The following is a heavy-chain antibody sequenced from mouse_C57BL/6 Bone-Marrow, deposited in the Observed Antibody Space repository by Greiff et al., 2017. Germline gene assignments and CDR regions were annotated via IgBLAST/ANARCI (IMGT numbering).Heavy chain of an antibody. D-gene: IGHD2-1*01. Sequence: EVQVVESGGDLVKPGGSLKLSCAASGFTFSSYGMSWVRQTPDKRLAWVATISSGGSYTYYPDSVKGRFTISRDNAKNTLYLQMSSLKSEDTAMYYCAKGIYGNPFAYWGQGTLVTVSA. CDR1: GFTFSSYG. V-gene: IGHV5-6*01. CDR3: AKGIYGNPFAY. CDR2: ISSGGSYT. J-gene: IGHJ3*01.